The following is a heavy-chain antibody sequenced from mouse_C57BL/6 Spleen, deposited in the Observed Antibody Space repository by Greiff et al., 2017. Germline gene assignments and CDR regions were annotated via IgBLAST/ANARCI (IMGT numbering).Heavy chain of an antibody. D-gene: IGHD1-1*01. J-gene: IGHJ1*03. Sequence: ESGPGLVKPSQSLSLTCSVTGYSITSGYYWNWIRQFPGNKLEWMGYISYDGSNNYNPSLKNRISITRDTSKNQFFLKLNSVTTEDTATYYCARESTDWYFDVWGTGTTVTVSS. CDR1: GYSITSGYY. CDR2: ISYDGSN. V-gene: IGHV3-6*01. CDR3: ARESTDWYFDV.